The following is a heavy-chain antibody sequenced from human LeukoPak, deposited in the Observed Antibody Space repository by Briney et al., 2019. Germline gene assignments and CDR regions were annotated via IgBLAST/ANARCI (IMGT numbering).Heavy chain of an antibody. CDR2: IYYSGST. J-gene: IGHJ6*03. D-gene: IGHD5-12*01. Sequence: SETLSLTCTVSGGSISSYYWSWIRQPPGKGLEWIGFIYYSGSTNYNPSLKSRVTISVDTSKNQFFLKLSSVTAADTAVYYCARALGIVAALDYYYMDVWGKGTTVTVSS. CDR3: ARALGIVAALDYYYMDV. CDR1: GGSISSYY. V-gene: IGHV4-59*08.